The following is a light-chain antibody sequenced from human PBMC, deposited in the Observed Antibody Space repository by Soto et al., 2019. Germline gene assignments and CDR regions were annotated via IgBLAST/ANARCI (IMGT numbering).Light chain of an antibody. V-gene: IGKV3-20*01. CDR3: QQYGSPRT. J-gene: IGKJ1*01. Sequence: EIVLTQSPGTLFLSAGERTTLSCRASQSVSSSYLAWYQQKPGQAPRLLIYGASSRATGIPDRFSGSGSGTDFTLTISRLEPEDLAVYYCQQYGSPRTFGQGTKVDIK. CDR2: GAS. CDR1: QSVSSSY.